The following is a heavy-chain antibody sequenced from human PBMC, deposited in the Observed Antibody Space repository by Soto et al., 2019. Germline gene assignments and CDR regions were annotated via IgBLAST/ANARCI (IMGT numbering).Heavy chain of an antibody. J-gene: IGHJ6*02. CDR2: ISGSGGST. CDR1: GFTFSSYA. V-gene: IGHV3-23*01. D-gene: IGHD6-6*01. Sequence: GCLSLSWGTSGFTFSSYAMTWVRQAPGKGLEWVSAISGSGGSTYYADSVKGRFTISRDNSKNTLYLQMNSLRAEDTAVYYCAKVIAARRVYYYYGMDVWGQGTTVTVSS. CDR3: AKVIAARRVYYYYGMDV.